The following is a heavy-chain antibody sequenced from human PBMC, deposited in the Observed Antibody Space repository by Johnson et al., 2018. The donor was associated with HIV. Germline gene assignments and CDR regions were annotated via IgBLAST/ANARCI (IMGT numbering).Heavy chain of an antibody. D-gene: IGHD3-22*01. CDR3: TRQHYYDSSGQGGGLDI. J-gene: IGHJ3*02. CDR1: GFTFEDHG. CDR2: IDWNGGRQ. Sequence: VQLVESGGGVVRPGGSLKLSCVGSGFTFEDHGMSWVRQAQGKGLEWVSGIDWNGGRQGYVDSVKGRFTISRVNAKNSLYMEMNNLRAEDTAFYYCTRQHYYDSSGQGGGLDIWGQGIMVSVSS. V-gene: IGHV3-20*04.